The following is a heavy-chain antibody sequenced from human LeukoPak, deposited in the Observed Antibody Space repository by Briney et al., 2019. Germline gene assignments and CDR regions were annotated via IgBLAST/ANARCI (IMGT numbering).Heavy chain of an antibody. CDR1: GYSFTSHY. CDR2: INPYSGGT. D-gene: IGHD2-2*01. V-gene: IGHV1-2*02. Sequence: ASVKVSCKASGYSFTSHYMHWVRQAPGQGLEWMGWINPYSGGTHYQGRGTMTRDTSFSTAYMELGRLRSDDTAVYYCVRDRTKYCSSTSCPLDYWGQGTLVTVSS. J-gene: IGHJ4*02. CDR3: VRDRTKYCSSTSCPLDY.